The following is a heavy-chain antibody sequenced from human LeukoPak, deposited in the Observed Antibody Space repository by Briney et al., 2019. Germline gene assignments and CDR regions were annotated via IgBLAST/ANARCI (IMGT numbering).Heavy chain of an antibody. CDR1: GGTFSSYA. CDR2: INPSGGST. CDR3: AQPRSSGWQLDY. V-gene: IGHV1-46*03. Sequence: ASVKVSCKASGGTFSSYAISWVRQAPGQGLEWMGIINPSGGSTSYAQKFQGRVTMTRDTSTSTVHMELSSLRSEDTAVYYCAQPRSSGWQLDYWGQGTLVTVSS. D-gene: IGHD6-19*01. J-gene: IGHJ4*02.